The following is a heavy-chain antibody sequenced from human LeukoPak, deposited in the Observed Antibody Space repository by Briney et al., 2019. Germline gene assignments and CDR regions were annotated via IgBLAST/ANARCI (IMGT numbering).Heavy chain of an antibody. D-gene: IGHD6-19*01. CDR2: MWYDGSNK. V-gene: IGHV3-33*06. CDR3: AKDSGYSSGWYSFEGGLPCMDV. J-gene: IGHJ6*03. CDR1: GFTFSSYG. Sequence: GGSLRLSCAASGFTFSSYGMPWVRQAPGKGLEWVAVMWYDGSNKYYADSVKGRFTISRDNSKNTLYLQMNSLRAEDTAVYYCAKDSGYSSGWYSFEGGLPCMDVWGKGTTVTVSS.